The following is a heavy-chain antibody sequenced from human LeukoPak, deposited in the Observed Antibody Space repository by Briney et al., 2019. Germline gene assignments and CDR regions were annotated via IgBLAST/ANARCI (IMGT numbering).Heavy chain of an antibody. J-gene: IGHJ4*02. D-gene: IGHD3-10*01. CDR2: INHSGST. Sequence: SETLSLTCAVYGGSFSGYYWSWIRQPPGKGLEWIGEINHSGSTNYNPSLKSRVTTSVDTSKNQFSLKLSSVTAADTAVYYCASSPSYGSACYFDYWGQGTLVTVSS. V-gene: IGHV4-34*01. CDR1: GGSFSGYY. CDR3: ASSPSYGSACYFDY.